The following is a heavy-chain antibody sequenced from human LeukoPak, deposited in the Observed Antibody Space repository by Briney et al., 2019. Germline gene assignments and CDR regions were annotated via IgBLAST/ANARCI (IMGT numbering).Heavy chain of an antibody. CDR2: IFYSGTT. V-gene: IGHV4-30-4*01. J-gene: IGHJ4*02. Sequence: SQTLSLTCNVSGGSVTSGAYYWSWIRQPPGKGLEWIGYIFYSGTTYYNPSLKSRVIISIDTSRNQFSLKLNSVTAADTAVYYCARDSGYTALDYWGQGILVTVSS. CDR3: ARDSGYTALDY. CDR1: GGSVTSGAYY. D-gene: IGHD5-12*01.